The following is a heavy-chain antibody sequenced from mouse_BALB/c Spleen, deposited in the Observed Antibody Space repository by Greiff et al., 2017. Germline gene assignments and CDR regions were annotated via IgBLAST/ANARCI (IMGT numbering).Heavy chain of an antibody. CDR1: GFTFSSFE. Sequence: EVKLMESGGGLVHPGGSRNLSFPAPGFTFSSFEMPWVVQAPEKGLGWVAYISSGSSTIYYADTVKGRFTISRDNPKNTLFLQMTSLRSEDTAMYYCARDYYGSSYGFAYWGQGTLVTVSA. D-gene: IGHD1-1*01. CDR2: ISSGSSTI. V-gene: IGHV5-17*02. J-gene: IGHJ3*01. CDR3: ARDYYGSSYGFAY.